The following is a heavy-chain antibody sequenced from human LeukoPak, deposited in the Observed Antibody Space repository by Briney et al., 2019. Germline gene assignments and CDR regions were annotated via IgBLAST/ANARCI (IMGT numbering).Heavy chain of an antibody. V-gene: IGHV1-24*01. J-gene: IGHJ4*02. CDR1: GYILTDSS. Sequence: GASVKVSCKVSGYILTDSSLHWVRQAPGKGLEWMGDFDPEDGETIYAQELQGRVTMTKDTSTDTAYMELSSLRSEDTAVYYCATWYYYDNSDYYLADYWGQGTLVTVSS. CDR2: FDPEDGET. CDR3: ATWYYYDNSDYYLADY. D-gene: IGHD3-22*01.